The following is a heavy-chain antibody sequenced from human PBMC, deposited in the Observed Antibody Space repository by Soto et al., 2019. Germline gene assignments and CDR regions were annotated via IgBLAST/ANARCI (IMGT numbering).Heavy chain of an antibody. V-gene: IGHV1-18*01. CDR3: ARGSYGDY. CDR2: ISAHNGNT. D-gene: IGHD3-10*01. CDR1: GYAFTTYG. Sequence: QVHLVQSGAEVKKPGASVKVSCKGSGYAFTTYGITWVRQAPGQGLEWMGWISAHNGNTNYAQKLQGRVTVTRDTSTSSAYMELRSLRSDDTAVYYCARGSYGDYWGQGALVTVSS. J-gene: IGHJ4*02.